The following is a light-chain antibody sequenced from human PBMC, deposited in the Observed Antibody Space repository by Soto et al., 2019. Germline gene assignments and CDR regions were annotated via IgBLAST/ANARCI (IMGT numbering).Light chain of an antibody. Sequence: QSVLTQPPSTSGTPGQRVTISCSGSSSNIGSQTVHWYQQLPGTAPKLLIYSNTQRPSGVPDRFSGSKSDTSASLAISGLQSEDEADYYCAAWDDSLKGVLFGGGTQLTVL. CDR2: SNT. CDR3: AAWDDSLKGVL. V-gene: IGLV1-44*01. CDR1: SSNIGSQT. J-gene: IGLJ2*01.